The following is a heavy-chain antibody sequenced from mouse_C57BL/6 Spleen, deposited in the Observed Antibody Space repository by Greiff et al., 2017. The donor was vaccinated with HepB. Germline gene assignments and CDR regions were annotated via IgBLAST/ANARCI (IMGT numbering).Heavy chain of an antibody. Sequence: QVQLQQSGAELARPGASVKLSCKASGYTFTSYGISWVKQSTGQGLAWIGEIYPRSGNTYYNEKFKGKATLTADQSSSTAYMELRSLTSEDSAVYFGAREGYNGSSPYYAMDYWGQGTSVTVSS. V-gene: IGHV1-81*01. CDR3: AREGYNGSSPYYAMDY. J-gene: IGHJ4*01. D-gene: IGHD1-1*01. CDR2: IYPRSGNT. CDR1: GYTFTSYG.